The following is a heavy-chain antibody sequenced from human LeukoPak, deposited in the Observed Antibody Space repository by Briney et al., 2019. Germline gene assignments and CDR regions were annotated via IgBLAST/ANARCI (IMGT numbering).Heavy chain of an antibody. Sequence: GGSLRLSCAASGFTFSSYSMNWVRQAPGKGLEWVSSISSSSSYIYYADSVKGRFTISRDNAKNSLYLQMKSLRAEDTAVYYCARDRESSSWFDYWGQGTLATVSS. CDR3: ARDRESSSWFDY. V-gene: IGHV3-21*01. D-gene: IGHD6-13*01. CDR2: ISSSSSYI. J-gene: IGHJ4*02. CDR1: GFTFSSYS.